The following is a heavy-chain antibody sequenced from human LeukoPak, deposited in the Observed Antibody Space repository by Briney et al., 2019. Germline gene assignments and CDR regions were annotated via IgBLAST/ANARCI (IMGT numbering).Heavy chain of an antibody. D-gene: IGHD2-21*02. CDR1: GFTFRNYG. V-gene: IGHV3-30*03. CDR3: ATRVFCGGDCYSSHGMDV. J-gene: IGHJ6*02. Sequence: PGGSLRLSCAASGFTFRNYGMHWVRQAPGKGLEWVAVISRDGLTKYYADSVKGRFTISRDNAKKSPYLQMNSLRPEDTAVYYCATRVFCGGDCYSSHGMDVWGPGTTVTVSS. CDR2: ISRDGLTK.